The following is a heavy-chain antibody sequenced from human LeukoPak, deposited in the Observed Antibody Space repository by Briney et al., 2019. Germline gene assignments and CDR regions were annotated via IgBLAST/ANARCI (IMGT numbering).Heavy chain of an antibody. J-gene: IGHJ5*02. V-gene: IGHV1-18*01. CDR3: ATESGTNWFDP. D-gene: IGHD1-26*01. CDR1: GYTFTNYA. Sequence: GASVKVSCKASGYTFTNYAISWVRQAPGQGLEWMGWISPSNDNTNYAQNLQGRVTMTTDTSTNTAYMELRGLTSDDTAAYFCATESGTNWFDPWGQGTLVTVSS. CDR2: ISPSNDNT.